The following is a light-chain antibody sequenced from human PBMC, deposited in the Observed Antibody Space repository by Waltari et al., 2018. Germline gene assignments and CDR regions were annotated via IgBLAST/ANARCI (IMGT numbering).Light chain of an antibody. Sequence: EIVLTQSPGTLSLSPGERATLSCRASQSISRYLAWYQQKPGQAPRLLIYAASSRATGIPDRFSVSGSGTDCSLTISRLEPEDFAVYYCQNHERLPAMFGQGTKVEIK. CDR3: QNHERLPAM. V-gene: IGKV3-20*01. CDR1: QSISRY. J-gene: IGKJ1*01. CDR2: AAS.